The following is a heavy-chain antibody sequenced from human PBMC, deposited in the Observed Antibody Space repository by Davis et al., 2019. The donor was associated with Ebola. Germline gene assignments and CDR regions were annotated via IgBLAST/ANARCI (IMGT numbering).Heavy chain of an antibody. CDR3: ARDNILTGYSLDY. CDR1: GFTFDDYS. Sequence: GESLKISCAVSGFTFDDYSMNWVRQAPGKGLVWVSRINSDGSSTSYADSVKGRFTISRDNAKNTLYLQMNSLRAEDTAVYYCARDNILTGYSLDYWGQGALVTVSS. J-gene: IGHJ4*02. CDR2: INSDGSST. D-gene: IGHD3-9*01. V-gene: IGHV3-74*01.